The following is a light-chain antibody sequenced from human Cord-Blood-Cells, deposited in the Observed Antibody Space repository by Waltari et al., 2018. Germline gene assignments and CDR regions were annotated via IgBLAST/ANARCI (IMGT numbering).Light chain of an antibody. J-gene: IGKJ1*01. CDR1: QSVSSN. CDR3: QQYNNWPPWT. V-gene: IGKV3-15*01. Sequence: EIVMTQFPATLSVSPGERATLTCRASQSVSSNLAWYQQKPGQAPRLLIYEASTRCTGNPARFSGSGSETEFTLTISSLQSEDFAVDYCQQYNNWPPWTFGQGTKVEIK. CDR2: EAS.